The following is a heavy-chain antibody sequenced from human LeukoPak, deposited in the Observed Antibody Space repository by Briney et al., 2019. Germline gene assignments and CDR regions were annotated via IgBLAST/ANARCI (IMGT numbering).Heavy chain of an antibody. V-gene: IGHV3-30*02. CDR3: AKDQYYYDSSGYWWYFDY. D-gene: IGHD3-22*01. Sequence: GGSLRLSCAASGFTFSNYGMHWVRQAPGKGLEWVAFIRYDGSNKYYADSVKGRFTISRDNSKNTLYLQMNSLRAEDTAVYYCAKDQYYYDSSGYWWYFDYWGQGTLVTVSS. CDR1: GFTFSNYG. J-gene: IGHJ4*02. CDR2: IRYDGSNK.